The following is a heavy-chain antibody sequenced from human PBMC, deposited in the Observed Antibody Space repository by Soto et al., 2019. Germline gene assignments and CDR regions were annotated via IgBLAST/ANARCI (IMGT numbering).Heavy chain of an antibody. CDR2: TYHSGST. CDR1: GGTISSGCYS. J-gene: IGHJ4*02. D-gene: IGHD3-22*01. V-gene: IGHV4-30-2*01. CDR3: ARVFDDSSGYPPYFDY. Sequence: PSVTKSLTCVVAGGTISSGCYSWSWIRQPPGKGLEWIGYTYHSGSTYYNPSLKSRATISVDRSKNQFSLKLSSVTAADTAVYYCARVFDDSSGYPPYFDYWGQGTLVTVSS.